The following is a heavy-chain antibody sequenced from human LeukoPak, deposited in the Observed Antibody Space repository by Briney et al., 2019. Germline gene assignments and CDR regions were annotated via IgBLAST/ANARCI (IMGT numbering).Heavy chain of an antibody. CDR2: MNPNSGNT. Sequence: ASVKVSCKASGYTFTSYDINWVRQATGQGREWMGWMNPNSGNTGYAQKFQGRVTITRNTSMSTAYMELSSLRSEDTAVYYCARGPRTLIVATMKYYYYYYYMDVWGKGTTVTVSS. D-gene: IGHD5-12*01. CDR3: ARGPRTLIVATMKYYYYYYYMDV. V-gene: IGHV1-8*03. CDR1: GYTFTSYD. J-gene: IGHJ6*03.